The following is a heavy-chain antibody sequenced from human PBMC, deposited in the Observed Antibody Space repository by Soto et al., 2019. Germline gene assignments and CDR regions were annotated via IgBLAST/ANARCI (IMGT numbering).Heavy chain of an antibody. CDR2: IYHTGNT. Sequence: SETLSLTCTVSGGSISYDSYWSWIRQTPGKGLEWIGYIYHTGNTYYNPSLRSRVSISVDKSKSQFSLKLISVTAADTAVYFCARDEYQLLSSVSWFDSWGQGTLVTVSS. V-gene: IGHV4-30-4*01. J-gene: IGHJ5*01. D-gene: IGHD2-2*01. CDR3: ARDEYQLLSSVSWFDS. CDR1: GGSISYDSY.